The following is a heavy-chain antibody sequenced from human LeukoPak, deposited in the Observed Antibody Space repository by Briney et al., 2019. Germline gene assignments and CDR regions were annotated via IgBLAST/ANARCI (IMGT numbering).Heavy chain of an antibody. D-gene: IGHD5-18*01. J-gene: IGHJ2*01. V-gene: IGHV4-30-2*01. CDR2: IYHSGST. CDR3: AVGTAMVHWYFDL. Sequence: SQTLSLTCAVSGGSISSGGYSWSWIRQPPGKGLEWIGYIYHSGSTYYNPSLKSRVTISVDRSKNQFSLKLSSVTAAGTAVYYCAVGTAMVHWYFDLWGRGTLVTVSS. CDR1: GGSISSGGYS.